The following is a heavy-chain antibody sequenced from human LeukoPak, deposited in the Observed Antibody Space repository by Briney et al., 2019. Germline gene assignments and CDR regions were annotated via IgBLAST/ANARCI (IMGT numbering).Heavy chain of an antibody. CDR3: ARDIRRTTVTSLGMNY. J-gene: IGHJ4*02. V-gene: IGHV1-18*01. D-gene: IGHD4-17*01. Sequence: GASVKVSCKASGYTFTSYGISWVRQAPGQGLEWMGWISAYNGNTNYAQKLQGRVTMTTDTSTSTAYMELRSLRSDDTAVYYCARDIRRTTVTSLGMNYWGQGTLVTVSS. CDR2: ISAYNGNT. CDR1: GYTFTSYG.